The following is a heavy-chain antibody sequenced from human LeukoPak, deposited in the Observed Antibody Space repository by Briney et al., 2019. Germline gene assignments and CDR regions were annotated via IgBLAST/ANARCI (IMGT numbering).Heavy chain of an antibody. V-gene: IGHV4-38-2*02. Sequence: SETLSLTCTVSGYSISSGYYWGWIRQPPGKGLEWIGSIYHGGSTYYNPSLKSRVTISVDTSKNQFSLKLSSVTAADTAVYYCARLRGSYYIFDYWGQGTLVTVSS. D-gene: IGHD1-26*01. CDR2: IYHGGST. CDR3: ARLRGSYYIFDY. CDR1: GYSISSGYY. J-gene: IGHJ4*02.